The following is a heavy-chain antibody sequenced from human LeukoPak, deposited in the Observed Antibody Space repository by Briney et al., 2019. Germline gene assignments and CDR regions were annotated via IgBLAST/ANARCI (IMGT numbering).Heavy chain of an antibody. Sequence: PSQTLSLTCTVSGGSISRGAYYWSWIRQHPGKGLEWIGYIYYSGSTYYSPSLKSRVTISVDTSKNQFSLKLSSVTAADTAVYYCARGRVNWFDPWGQGTLVTVSS. CDR2: IYYSGST. CDR1: GGSISRGAYY. D-gene: IGHD3-3*01. J-gene: IGHJ5*02. CDR3: ARGRVNWFDP. V-gene: IGHV4-31*03.